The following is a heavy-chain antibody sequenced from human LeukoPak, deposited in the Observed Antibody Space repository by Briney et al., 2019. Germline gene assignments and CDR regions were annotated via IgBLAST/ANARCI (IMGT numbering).Heavy chain of an antibody. V-gene: IGHV1-2*02. CDR3: ARWGGIVVVPAATPAFDI. CDR1: GYPFTGYY. CDR2: INPNSGGT. Sequence: ASVKVSCKASGYPFTGYYMHWVRQAPGQGLEWMGWINPNSGGTNYAQKFQGRVTMTRDTSISTAYMELSRLRSDDTAVYYCARWGGIVVVPAATPAFDIWGQGTMVTVSS. D-gene: IGHD2-2*01. J-gene: IGHJ3*02.